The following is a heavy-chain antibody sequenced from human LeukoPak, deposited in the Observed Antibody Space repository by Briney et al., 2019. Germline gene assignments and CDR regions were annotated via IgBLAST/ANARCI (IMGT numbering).Heavy chain of an antibody. CDR1: GFTVSSNY. V-gene: IGHV3-53*01. D-gene: IGHD4-17*01. CDR3: ARDPRRHDYGAS. Sequence: QPGGSLRLSCAASGFTVSSNYMSWVRQAPGKGLEWVSVIYSGGGTYYADSVKGRFTISRDNSKNTLYLQMNSLRAEDTAVYYCARDPRRHDYGASWGQGTLVTVSS. CDR2: IYSGGGT. J-gene: IGHJ4*02.